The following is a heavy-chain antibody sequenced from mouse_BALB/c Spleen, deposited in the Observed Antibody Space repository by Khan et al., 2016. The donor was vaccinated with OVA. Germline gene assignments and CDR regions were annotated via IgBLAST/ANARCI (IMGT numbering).Heavy chain of an antibody. CDR3: ARTSYDYDGYYAMDY. Sequence: QVQLQQSGAELTRPGASVKMSCKSSGYTFTTYTIHWVKQRPGQGLEWIGYINPSSAYTNYNQNFKDKATLTADKSSSTAYIQLSSLTSEDSAVYYCARTSYDYDGYYAMDYWGQGASVTVSS. CDR1: GYTFTTYT. J-gene: IGHJ4*01. V-gene: IGHV1-4*01. CDR2: INPSSAYT. D-gene: IGHD2-4*01.